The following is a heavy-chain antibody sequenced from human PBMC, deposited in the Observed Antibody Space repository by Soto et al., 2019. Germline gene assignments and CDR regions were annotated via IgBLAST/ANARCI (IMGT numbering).Heavy chain of an antibody. V-gene: IGHV1-69*13. CDR1: GGTFSSYA. J-gene: IGHJ4*02. D-gene: IGHD2-21*02. Sequence: ASVKVSCKASGGTFSSYAISWVRQAPGQGLEWMGGIIPIFGTANYAQKFQGRVTITADESTSTAYMELSSLRSEDTAVYYCARASRAYCGGDCYSNFDYWGQGTLVTVSS. CDR3: ARASRAYCGGDCYSNFDY. CDR2: IIPIFGTA.